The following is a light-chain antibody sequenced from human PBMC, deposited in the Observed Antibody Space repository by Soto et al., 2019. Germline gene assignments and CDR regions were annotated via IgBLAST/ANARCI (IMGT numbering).Light chain of an antibody. V-gene: IGLV7-46*01. J-gene: IGLJ2*01. CDR3: LLSYGGARPGV. CDR1: TGAVTSGHY. CDR2: DTS. Sequence: QAVVTQEPSLTGSPGGTVTLTCGSSTGAVTSGHYPYWFQQKPGQAPRTLIYDTSNKHSWTPSRFSGSLLGGKAALTLSGAQPEDEAEYYCLLSYGGARPGVFGGGTKLPVL.